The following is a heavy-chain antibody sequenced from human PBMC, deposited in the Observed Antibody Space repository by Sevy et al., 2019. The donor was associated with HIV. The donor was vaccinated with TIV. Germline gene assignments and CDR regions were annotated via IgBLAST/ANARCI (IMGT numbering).Heavy chain of an antibody. CDR2: ISYDGSNK. Sequence: GGSLRLSCAASGFTFSSYAMQWVRQAPGKGLEWVAVISYDGSNKYYADSVKGRFTISRDNSKNTLYLQMNSLRAEDTAVYYCARDRSRVAAAGRGFDYWGQGTLVTVSS. D-gene: IGHD6-13*01. CDR1: GFTFSSYA. CDR3: ARDRSRVAAAGRGFDY. J-gene: IGHJ4*02. V-gene: IGHV3-30*04.